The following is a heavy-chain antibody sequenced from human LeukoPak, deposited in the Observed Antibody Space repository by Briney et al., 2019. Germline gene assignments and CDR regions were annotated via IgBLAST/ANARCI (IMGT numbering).Heavy chain of an antibody. D-gene: IGHD2-21*02. J-gene: IGHJ4*02. CDR2: IKQDGSEK. CDR1: GFTFSSYR. Sequence: GGSLRLSCAASGFTFSSYRMSWVRQAPGKGLEGVANIKQDGSEKYYVDSVKGRFTISRDNAKNSLYLQMHSLRAEDTAVYYCARETAYRDYWGQGTLVTVSS. CDR3: ARETAYRDY. V-gene: IGHV3-7*01.